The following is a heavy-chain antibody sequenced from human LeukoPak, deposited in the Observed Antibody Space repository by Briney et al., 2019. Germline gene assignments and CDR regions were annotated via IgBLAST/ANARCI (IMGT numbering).Heavy chain of an antibody. CDR1: GFTFSTHW. D-gene: IGHD6-19*01. V-gene: IGHV3-7*01. Sequence: GGSLRLSCAASGFTFSTHWMSWVRQAPGKGPGWVANIKEGGSEEYYVDSLKGRFTISRDKAKNSLHLQIDSLRAEDTAVSYCSRAEGSSGWYMGGEYFDYWGQGTLVTVSS. J-gene: IGHJ4*02. CDR2: IKEGGSEE. CDR3: SRAEGSSGWYMGGEYFDY.